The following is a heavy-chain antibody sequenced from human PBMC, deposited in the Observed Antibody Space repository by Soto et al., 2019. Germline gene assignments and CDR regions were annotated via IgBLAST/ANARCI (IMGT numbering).Heavy chain of an antibody. CDR2: IIPIFGTA. CDR1: GGTFSSYA. Sequence: QVQLVQSGAEVKKPGSSVKVSCKASGGTFSSYAISWVRQAPGQGLDWMGGIIPIFGTANYAQKFKGRVTITAAESTSTAYMELSSLRSEDTAVYYCARAGYCSGGSCYSGWFDPWGQGTLVTVSS. V-gene: IGHV1-69*01. D-gene: IGHD2-15*01. CDR3: ARAGYCSGGSCYSGWFDP. J-gene: IGHJ5*02.